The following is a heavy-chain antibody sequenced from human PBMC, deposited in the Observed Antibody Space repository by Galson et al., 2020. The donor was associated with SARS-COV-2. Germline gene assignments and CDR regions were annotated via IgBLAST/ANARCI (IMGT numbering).Heavy chain of an antibody. Sequence: GGSLRLSCAASGFTFSSYAMSWVRQAPGKGLEWVSAISGSGGSTYYADSVKGRFTISRDNSKNTLYLQMNSLRAEDTAVYYCARDYLPGLWFGEFDAFDIWGQGTMVTVSS. J-gene: IGHJ3*02. CDR2: ISGSGGST. V-gene: IGHV3-23*01. CDR1: GFTFSSYA. D-gene: IGHD3-10*01. CDR3: ARDYLPGLWFGEFDAFDI.